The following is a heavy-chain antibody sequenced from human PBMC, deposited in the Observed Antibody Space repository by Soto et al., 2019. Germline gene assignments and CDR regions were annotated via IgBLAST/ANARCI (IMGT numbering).Heavy chain of an antibody. D-gene: IGHD2-15*01. CDR1: GYTFSSYG. CDR3: AREVGPLYCSADRCYSVSDY. CDR2: ISPYNGNT. Sequence: QVQLVQSGAEVKKPGASVKVSCKASGYTFSSYGITWVRQAPGQGLEWMGGISPYNGNTDYAQKFQGRVTMTTDTSTRTAYMELRTLRSDDTAVYYCAREVGPLYCSADRCYSVSDYWGQGTLVTVSS. J-gene: IGHJ4*02. V-gene: IGHV1-18*01.